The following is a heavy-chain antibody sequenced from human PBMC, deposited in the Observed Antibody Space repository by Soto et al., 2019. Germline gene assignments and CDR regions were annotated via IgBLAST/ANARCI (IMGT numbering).Heavy chain of an antibody. CDR2: IKQDGSEK. Sequence: GSLRLSCAASGFTFSSYWMSWVRQAPGKGLEWVANIKQDGSEKYYVDSVKGRFTISRDNAKNSLYLQMNSLRAEDTAVYYCARVLITMVRGASFDYWGQGTLVTVSS. CDR3: ARVLITMVRGASFDY. D-gene: IGHD3-10*01. CDR1: GFTFSSYW. V-gene: IGHV3-7*01. J-gene: IGHJ4*02.